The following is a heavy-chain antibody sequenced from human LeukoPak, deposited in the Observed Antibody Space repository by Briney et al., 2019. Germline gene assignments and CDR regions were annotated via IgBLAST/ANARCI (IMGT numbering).Heavy chain of an antibody. CDR1: GDSVSSNSGA. J-gene: IGHJ4*02. V-gene: IGHV6-1*01. CDR2: TYYRSKWYN. D-gene: IGHD2-2*01. Sequence: SQTLSLTCDISGDSVSSNSGAWNWIRQSPSRGLEWLGRTYYRSKWYNDYAVSVRSRITINPDTSKNQFSLKLSSVTAADTAVYYCAMYCSTASCSPFDYWGRGTLVTVSS. CDR3: AMYCSTASCSPFDY.